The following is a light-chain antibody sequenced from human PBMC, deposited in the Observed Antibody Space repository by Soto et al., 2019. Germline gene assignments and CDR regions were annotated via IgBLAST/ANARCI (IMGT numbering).Light chain of an antibody. V-gene: IGKV3-15*01. CDR3: QQYNNWPPDRT. J-gene: IGKJ1*01. CDR1: QSVSSN. CDR2: GAS. Sequence: EIVMTQSPATLSVSPGERATLSCRASQSVSSNLAWYQQKPGQAPRLLIFGASTRTTGIPARFSGSGSGTESTLTISSLHSEDFAIYFCQQYNNWPPDRTFGQGTKVEIK.